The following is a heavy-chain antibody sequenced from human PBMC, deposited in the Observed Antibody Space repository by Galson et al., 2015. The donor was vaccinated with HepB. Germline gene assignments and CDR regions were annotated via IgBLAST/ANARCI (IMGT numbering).Heavy chain of an antibody. Sequence: SVKVSCKASGYTFTSYGISWVRQAPGQGLEWMGWISGYNGYTNYAQNLQGRVTMTKDKSTSTAYMELSSLRSEDTAVYYCARDCYYYDSSGYYCGYAYAFDIWGQGTMVTVSS. V-gene: IGHV1-18*01. CDR2: ISGYNGYT. D-gene: IGHD3-22*01. CDR1: GYTFTSYG. CDR3: ARDCYYYDSSGYYCGYAYAFDI. J-gene: IGHJ3*02.